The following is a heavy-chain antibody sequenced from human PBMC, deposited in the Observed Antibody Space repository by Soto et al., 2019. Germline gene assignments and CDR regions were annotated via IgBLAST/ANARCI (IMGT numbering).Heavy chain of an antibody. CDR1: GFTFSSYA. J-gene: IGHJ4*02. D-gene: IGHD3-22*01. CDR2: VSAGAGTT. V-gene: IGHV3-23*01. CDR3: AKDGGYYYDSSGYYVFDY. Sequence: PGGSLRLSCAASGFTFSSYAMSWVRQSPGKGLEWVSVVSAGAGTTYYADSVKGRFTISRDNSKNTLYLQMNSLRAEDTAVYYCAKDGGYYYDSSGYYVFDYWGQGTLVTVSS.